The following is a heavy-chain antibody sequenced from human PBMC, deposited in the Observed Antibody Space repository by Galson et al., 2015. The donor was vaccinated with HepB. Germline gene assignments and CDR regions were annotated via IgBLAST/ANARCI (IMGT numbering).Heavy chain of an antibody. V-gene: IGHV3-30-3*01. CDR1: GFTFSSYA. Sequence: SLRLSCAASGFTFSSYAMHWVRQAPGKGLEWVAVISYDGSNKYYADSVKGRFTISRDNSKDTLYLQMNSLRAEDTAVYYCARDSHDYGDYPDYYYYGMDVWGQGTTVTVSS. D-gene: IGHD4-17*01. J-gene: IGHJ6*02. CDR3: ARDSHDYGDYPDYYYYGMDV. CDR2: ISYDGSNK.